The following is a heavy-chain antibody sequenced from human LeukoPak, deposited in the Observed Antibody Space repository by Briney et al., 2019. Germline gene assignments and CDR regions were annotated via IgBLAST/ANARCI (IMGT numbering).Heavy chain of an antibody. CDR3: ARDGYDSSGYYYNWFDP. Sequence: ASVKVSCKASGYTFTSYAMNWVRQAPGQGLEWMGWINTNTGNPTYAQGFTGRFVFSLDTSVSTAYLQISSLKAEDTAVYYCARDGYDSSGYYYNWFDPWGQGTLVTVSS. J-gene: IGHJ5*02. D-gene: IGHD3-22*01. CDR1: GYTFTSYA. CDR2: INTNTGNP. V-gene: IGHV7-4-1*02.